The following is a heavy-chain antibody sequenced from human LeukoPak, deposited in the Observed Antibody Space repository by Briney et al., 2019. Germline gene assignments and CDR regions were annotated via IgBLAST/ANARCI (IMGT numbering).Heavy chain of an antibody. CDR1: GGSISSYY. Sequence: SETLSLTCTVSGGSISSYYWSWIRQPAGKGLEWIGRIYTSGSTNYNPSLKSRVTMSVDTSKNQFSLKLSSVTAADTAVYYCARGYCSSTSCYYPDWGQGTLVTVSS. CDR2: IYTSGST. D-gene: IGHD2-2*01. V-gene: IGHV4-4*07. J-gene: IGHJ4*02. CDR3: ARGYCSSTSCYYPD.